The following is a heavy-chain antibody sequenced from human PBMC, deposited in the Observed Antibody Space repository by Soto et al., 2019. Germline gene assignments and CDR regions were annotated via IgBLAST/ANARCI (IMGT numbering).Heavy chain of an antibody. Sequence: SETLSLTCTVSGGSISSSSYYWGWIRQPPGKGLEWIGNIYYSGSTYYNPSLKSRVTISADTSKNQFFLKLNSVTAADTALYVCATRPIYGDKGFDYWGQGTLVTVSS. CDR1: GGSISSSSYY. V-gene: IGHV4-39*01. J-gene: IGHJ4*02. CDR3: ATRPIYGDKGFDY. CDR2: IYYSGST. D-gene: IGHD4-17*01.